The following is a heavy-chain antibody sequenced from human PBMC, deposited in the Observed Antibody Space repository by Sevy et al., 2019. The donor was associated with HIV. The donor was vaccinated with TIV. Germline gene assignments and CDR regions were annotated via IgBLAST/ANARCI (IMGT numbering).Heavy chain of an antibody. D-gene: IGHD3-9*01. J-gene: IGHJ4*02. CDR2: ISYDGSNK. CDR1: GFTFSSYA. V-gene: IGHV3-30-3*01. Sequence: GGSLRLSCAASGFTFSSYAMHWVRQAPGKGLEWVAVISYDGSNKYYADSVKGRFTISRDNSKNTLYLQMNSLRAEDTAVYYCARSGGFYNVFFFDWLSHLDYWGQGTLVTVSS. CDR3: ARSGGFYNVFFFDWLSHLDY.